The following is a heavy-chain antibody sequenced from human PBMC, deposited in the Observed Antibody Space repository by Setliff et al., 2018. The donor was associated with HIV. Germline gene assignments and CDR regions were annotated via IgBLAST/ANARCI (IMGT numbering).Heavy chain of an antibody. CDR1: GFTFSSYS. CDR2: ISYDGINK. CDR3: ARVFGPFDY. V-gene: IGHV3-30*14. Sequence: GGSLRLSCAASGFTFSSYSMNWVRQAPGKGLEWVAVISYDGINKYYADSVKGRFTISRDNSKNTLYLQMNSLRAEDTAVYYCARVFGPFDYWGQGTLVTVSS. J-gene: IGHJ4*02. D-gene: IGHD3-10*02.